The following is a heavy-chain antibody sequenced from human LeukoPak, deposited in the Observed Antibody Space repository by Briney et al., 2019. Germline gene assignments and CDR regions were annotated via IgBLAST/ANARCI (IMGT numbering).Heavy chain of an antibody. V-gene: IGHV3-30*04. D-gene: IGHD6-19*01. Sequence: GGSLRLSCAASGFTFSSYAMHWVRQAPGKGLEWVAVISYDGSNKYYADSVKGRFTISRDNSKNTLYLQKNSLGAEDTAVYYCARRSGIAVAGAFDYWGQGTLVTVSS. J-gene: IGHJ4*02. CDR3: ARRSGIAVAGAFDY. CDR1: GFTFSSYA. CDR2: ISYDGSNK.